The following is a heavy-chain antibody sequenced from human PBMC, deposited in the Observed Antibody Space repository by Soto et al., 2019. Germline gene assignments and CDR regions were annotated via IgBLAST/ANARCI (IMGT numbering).Heavy chain of an antibody. Sequence: QVHLVESGGGVVQPGKSLRLSCAASGFTFDNYGMLWVRQAPGKGLEWVALISYDDSYRYYTNSVRGRFTISRDNSKNIVFLHMNSLQGDDTAVYYCAGGDYGDSIDFWGQGNLVTVSS. CDR3: AGGDYGDSIDF. D-gene: IGHD4-17*01. J-gene: IGHJ4*02. CDR2: ISYDDSYR. V-gene: IGHV3-33*01. CDR1: GFTFDNYG.